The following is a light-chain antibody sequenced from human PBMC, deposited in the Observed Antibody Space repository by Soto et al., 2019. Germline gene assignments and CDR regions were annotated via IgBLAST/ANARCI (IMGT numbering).Light chain of an antibody. J-gene: IGLJ3*02. Sequence: QSALTQPPSASGSPGQSVTISCTGTSSDVGAYNYVSWYQQHPGKAPKLMIYEVSKRPSGVPDRFFGSKSGNTASLTVSGLQAEEEADYYCSSYAGSNNWVFGGGTQLTVL. CDR3: SSYAGSNNWV. CDR1: SSDVGAYNY. CDR2: EVS. V-gene: IGLV2-8*01.